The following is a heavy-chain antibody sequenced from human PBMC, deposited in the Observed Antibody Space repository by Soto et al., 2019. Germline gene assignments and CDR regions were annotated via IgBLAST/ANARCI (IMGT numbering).Heavy chain of an antibody. CDR3: ARDHAGSGWFRFDY. Sequence: ASVKVSCKTSGYTFTRYSISWVRQAPGQGLEWMGWISAYNGDTNYAQKLQGRVTMTTDTSTSTAYMELRSLRSGDTAMYYCARDHAGSGWFRFDYWGQGTLVTVSS. V-gene: IGHV1-18*01. CDR2: ISAYNGDT. CDR1: GYTFTRYS. D-gene: IGHD6-19*01. J-gene: IGHJ4*02.